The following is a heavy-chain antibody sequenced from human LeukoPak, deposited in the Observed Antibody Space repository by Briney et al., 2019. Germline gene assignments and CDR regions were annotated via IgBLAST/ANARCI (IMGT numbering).Heavy chain of an antibody. J-gene: IGHJ4*02. CDR3: ARVGSGSGSYGSGNYYVDA. CDR1: GLTVNFNY. Sequence: GGSLRLSCAASGLTVNFNYMTWVRQAPGKGLEWVSLIYSGGNTYYADAVKGRFTISRDESKNTLYLQMNSLRAEDTAVYYCARVGSGSGSYGSGNYYVDAWGPGTLVTVSS. D-gene: IGHD3-10*01. V-gene: IGHV3-53*01. CDR2: IYSGGNT.